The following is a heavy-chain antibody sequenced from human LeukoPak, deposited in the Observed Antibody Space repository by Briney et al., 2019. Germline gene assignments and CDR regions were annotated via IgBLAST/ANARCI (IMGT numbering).Heavy chain of an antibody. V-gene: IGHV5-51*01. Sequence: GESLKISCKGSGYSFTSYWIGWVRHMPGKGLEWMGINYPGDSDTRYSPSFQGQVTISADKSISTAYLQWSSLKASDTAMYYCARAMVAPVYYSSMDVWGKGTTVTVSS. D-gene: IGHD2-15*01. CDR1: GYSFTSYW. J-gene: IGHJ6*03. CDR2: NYPGDSDT. CDR3: ARAMVAPVYYSSMDV.